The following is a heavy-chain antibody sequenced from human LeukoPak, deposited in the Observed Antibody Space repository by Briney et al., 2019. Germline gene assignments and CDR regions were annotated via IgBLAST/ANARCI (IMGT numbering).Heavy chain of an antibody. D-gene: IGHD1-26*01. CDR3: ASTIVGATWGAGYFDY. V-gene: IGHV1-2*02. J-gene: IGHJ4*02. CDR2: INPNSGGT. Sequence: ASVKVSCKASGYTFTGYYMHWVRQAPGQGLEWMGWINPNSGGTNYAQKFQGRVTMTRDTSISTVYMELSRLRSDDTAVYYCASTIVGATWGAGYFDYWGQGTLVTVSS. CDR1: GYTFTGYY.